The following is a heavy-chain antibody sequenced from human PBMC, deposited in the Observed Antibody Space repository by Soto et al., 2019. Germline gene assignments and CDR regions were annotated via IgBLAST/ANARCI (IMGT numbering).Heavy chain of an antibody. CDR2: IPPGGNGE. CDR3: ARDIVVSQAAPYPAA. V-gene: IGHV3-7*01. J-gene: IGHJ5*02. CDR1: GFTFSNYW. D-gene: IGHD2-2*01. Sequence: EVQLVESGGGLVQPGGSLRLSCVGSGFTFSNYWMTWIRQAPGKGLEWVANIPPGGNGEWYVDSVKGRFTVSRDNAKNSLFLQMNNLGVEDTAVYFCARDIVVSQAAPYPAAWGQGTLVTVSA.